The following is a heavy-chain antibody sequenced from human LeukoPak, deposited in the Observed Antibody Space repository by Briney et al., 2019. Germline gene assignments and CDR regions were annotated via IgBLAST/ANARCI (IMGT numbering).Heavy chain of an antibody. J-gene: IGHJ3*02. V-gene: IGHV3-13*01. Sequence: GGSLTLSCAASGFTFSFYDMHWVRQATGKGLEWVSGIGTAGDTYYPASLKGRFTISIENAENSLYLQMNTLRAGDTAVFYCARGMIRGQTDGLEPLFDSWGQETMVTVCS. CDR1: GFTFSFYD. CDR2: IGTAGDT. D-gene: IGHD3-10*01. CDR3: ARGMIRGQTDGLEPLFDS.